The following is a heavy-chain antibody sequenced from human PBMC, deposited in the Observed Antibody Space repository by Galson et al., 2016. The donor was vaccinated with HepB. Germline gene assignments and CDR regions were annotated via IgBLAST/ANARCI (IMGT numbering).Heavy chain of an antibody. J-gene: IGHJ4*02. CDR3: ARTIGFGGPVLAY. Sequence: SVKVSCKASGYSFTTYGINWVRQAPGQGPEWMGWISTNTGNPTYAHGFTGRFVFSLDTSVSTAYLQINSLKAEDTALYYCARTIGFGGPVLAYWGQGTLVTVSS. V-gene: IGHV7-4-1*02. CDR2: ISTNTGNP. D-gene: IGHD3-10*01. CDR1: GYSFTTYG.